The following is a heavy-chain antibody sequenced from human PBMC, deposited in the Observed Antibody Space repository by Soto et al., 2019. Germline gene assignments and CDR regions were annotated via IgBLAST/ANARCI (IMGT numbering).Heavy chain of an antibody. Sequence: QVQLQESGPGLVKPSETLSLTCTVSGGSISSYYWSWIRQPPGKGLEWIGYIYYSGSTNYNPSLKSRVPISVDTSKNQFSLKLSSVTAADTAVYYCARVLFGRGNWFDPWGPGTLVTVSS. CDR2: IYYSGST. CDR1: GGSISSYY. J-gene: IGHJ5*02. D-gene: IGHD3-3*01. CDR3: ARVLFGRGNWFDP. V-gene: IGHV4-59*01.